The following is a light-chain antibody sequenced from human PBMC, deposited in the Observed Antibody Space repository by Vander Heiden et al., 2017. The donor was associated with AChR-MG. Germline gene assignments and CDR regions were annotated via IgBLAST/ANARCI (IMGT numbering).Light chain of an antibody. CDR2: GNS. CDR3: QSYDSSLSVL. V-gene: IGLV1-40*01. CDR1: SPNIGAGYD. J-gene: IGLJ2*01. Sequence: QSVLTQPPPVSGAPGQRVPIPCTGSSPNIGAGYDVHWYQHLPGTAPKLLIYGNSNRPSGVPDRFSGSKSGTSASLAITGLQAEDEADYYCQSYDSSLSVLFGGGTKLTVL.